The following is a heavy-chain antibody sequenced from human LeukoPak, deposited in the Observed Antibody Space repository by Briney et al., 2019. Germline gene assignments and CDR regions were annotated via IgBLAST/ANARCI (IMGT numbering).Heavy chain of an antibody. CDR2: IYTSGST. D-gene: IGHD6-19*01. CDR1: GGSISSYY. V-gene: IGHV4-4*07. CDR3: ARGLGAIAVAGWSYYFDY. Sequence: SETLSLTCTVSGGSISSYYWSWIRQPAGKGLEWIGRIYTSGSTNYNTSLKSRVTMSVDTSKNQFSLKLSSVTAADTAVYYCARGLGAIAVAGWSYYFDYWGQGTLVTVSS. J-gene: IGHJ4*02.